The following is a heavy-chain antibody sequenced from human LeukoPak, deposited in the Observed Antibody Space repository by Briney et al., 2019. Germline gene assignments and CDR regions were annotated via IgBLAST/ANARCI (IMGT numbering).Heavy chain of an antibody. J-gene: IGHJ4*02. CDR2: ISADNGNT. V-gene: IGHV1-18*01. CDR1: GYTFTSYA. D-gene: IGHD6-19*01. Sequence: ASVKVSCKASGYTFTSYAISWVRQAPGQGLEWMGWISADNGNTDYAQRFQGRVTMTTDTSTSTAYMELRSLRSDDTAVYYCARDLGISGWYAPPLGYFDYWGQGTLVTVSS. CDR3: ARDLGISGWYAPPLGYFDY.